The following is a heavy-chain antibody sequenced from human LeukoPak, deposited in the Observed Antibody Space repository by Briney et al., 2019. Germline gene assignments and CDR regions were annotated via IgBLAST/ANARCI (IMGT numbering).Heavy chain of an antibody. CDR2: IFSHGET. J-gene: IGHJ4*02. CDR1: GFTVGNNY. V-gene: IGHV3-66*01. Sequence: PGGSLRLSCAASGFTVGNNYMNWVRQAPGKGLEWVSLIFSHGETSYADSVKGRSTISRDNAKNSLYLQMNSLRAEDTAVYYCARDWDVVVPAAVAFDYWGQGTLVTVSS. D-gene: IGHD2-2*01. CDR3: ARDWDVVVPAAVAFDY.